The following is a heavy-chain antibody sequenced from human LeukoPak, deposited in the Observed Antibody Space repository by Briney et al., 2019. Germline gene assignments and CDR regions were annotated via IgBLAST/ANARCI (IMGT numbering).Heavy chain of an antibody. D-gene: IGHD6-13*01. CDR1: GFTFSSYE. J-gene: IGHJ4*02. CDR3: ARDRLAAARVYYFDY. V-gene: IGHV3-48*03. CDR2: ISSSGSNI. Sequence: GGSLRLSCAASGFTFSSYEMNWVRQAPGKGLEWVSYISSSGSNIKYADSVKGRFTISRGNAKNSVYMQMNSLRAEDTAVYYCARDRLAAARVYYFDYWGQGTLVTVSS.